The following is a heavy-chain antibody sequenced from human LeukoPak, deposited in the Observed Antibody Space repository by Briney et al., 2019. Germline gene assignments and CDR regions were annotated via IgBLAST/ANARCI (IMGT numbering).Heavy chain of an antibody. CDR3: AREVPVLSLRYFDL. D-gene: IGHD3-16*01. Sequence: KPSETLSLTCAVYDGSFNGYYWSWIRQPPEKGLEWIGEINHTGSTKYNPSLKSRVTISSDMSKNQLSLKLTSVTAADTAVYFCAREVPVLSLRYFDLWGRGTLVTVSS. J-gene: IGHJ2*01. V-gene: IGHV4-34*01. CDR2: INHTGST. CDR1: DGSFNGYY.